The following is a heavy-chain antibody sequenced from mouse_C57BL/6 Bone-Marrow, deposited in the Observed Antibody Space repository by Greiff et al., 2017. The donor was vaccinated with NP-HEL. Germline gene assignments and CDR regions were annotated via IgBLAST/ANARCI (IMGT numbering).Heavy chain of an antibody. CDR3: TRVIYYDDGAWFAY. J-gene: IGHJ3*01. CDR2: ISSGGDYI. CDR1: GFTFSSYA. V-gene: IGHV5-9-1*02. Sequence: DVQLVESGEGLVKPGGSLKLSCAASGFTFSSYAMSWVRQTPEKRLEWVAYISSGGDYIYYADTVKGRFTISRDNARNTLYLQMSSLKSEDTAMYYCTRVIYYDDGAWFAYWGQGTLVTVSA. D-gene: IGHD2-4*01.